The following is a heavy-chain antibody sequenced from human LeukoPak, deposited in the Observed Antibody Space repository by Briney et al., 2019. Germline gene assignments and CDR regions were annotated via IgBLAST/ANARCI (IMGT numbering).Heavy chain of an antibody. D-gene: IGHD6-19*01. V-gene: IGHV4-34*01. CDR1: GGSFSGYY. Sequence: SETLSLTCAVYGGSFSGYYWSWIRQPPGKGLEWIGEINHSGSTNYNPSLKSRVTISVDTSKNQFSLKLSSVTAADTAVYYCARAHSSGWYKSWGQGTLATVSS. CDR2: INHSGST. CDR3: ARAHSSGWYKS. J-gene: IGHJ4*02.